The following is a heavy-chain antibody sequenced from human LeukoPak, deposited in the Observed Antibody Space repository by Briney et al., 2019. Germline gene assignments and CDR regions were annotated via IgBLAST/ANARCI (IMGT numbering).Heavy chain of an antibody. J-gene: IGHJ5*02. CDR2: IYYSGST. V-gene: IGHV4-59*01. Sequence: PSETLSLTCTVSGGSISSYYWSWIRQPPGKGLEWIGYIYYSGSTNYNPSLKSRVTISVDTSKNQFSLKLSSVTAADTAVYYCARHGSSGWYSGWFDPWGQGTLVTDSS. CDR1: GGSISSYY. CDR3: ARHGSSGWYSGWFDP. D-gene: IGHD6-19*01.